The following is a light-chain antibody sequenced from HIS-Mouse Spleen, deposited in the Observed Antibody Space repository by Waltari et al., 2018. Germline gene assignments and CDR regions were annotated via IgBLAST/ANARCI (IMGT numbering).Light chain of an antibody. V-gene: IGLV1-51*01. Sequence: QSVFPQPPSVSAAPGQKVTISCPGSSSNVGNTYVSWYQQLPGTAPKLLIYDNNKRPSGISDRFSGSQSGKSATLGITGLQTGDEVDDYCGTWDSSLSAGVFGGGNKLTVL. CDR2: DNN. CDR3: GTWDSSLSAGV. CDR1: SSNVGNTY. J-gene: IGLJ3*02.